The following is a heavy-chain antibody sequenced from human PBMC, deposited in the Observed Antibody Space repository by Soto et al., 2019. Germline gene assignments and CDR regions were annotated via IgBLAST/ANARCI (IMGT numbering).Heavy chain of an antibody. Sequence: SETLSLTCAVSGYSISSGYYWGWIRQPPGKGLEWIGSIYHSGSTYYNPSLKSRVTISVDTSKNQFSLKLSSVTAADTAVYYCARDTPFGTYYYDSSGYYPDYWGQEPWSPSPQ. CDR1: GYSISSGYY. D-gene: IGHD3-22*01. CDR3: ARDTPFGTYYYDSSGYYPDY. V-gene: IGHV4-38-2*02. CDR2: IYHSGST. J-gene: IGHJ4*01.